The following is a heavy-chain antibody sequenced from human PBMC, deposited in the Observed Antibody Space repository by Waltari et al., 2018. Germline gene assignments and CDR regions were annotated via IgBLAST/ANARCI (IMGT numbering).Heavy chain of an antibody. V-gene: IGHV4-38-2*02. CDR2: IYHSGST. J-gene: IGHJ4*02. CDR1: GYSISSGYY. CDR3: ARDSGGVKNY. D-gene: IGHD3-16*01. Sequence: QVQLQESGPGLVKPSETLSLTCAVSGYSISSGYYCGWIRQPPGKGLEWIGSIYHSGSTYYNPSLKSRVTISVDTSKNQFSLKLSSVTAADTAVYYCARDSGGVKNYWGQGTLVTVSS.